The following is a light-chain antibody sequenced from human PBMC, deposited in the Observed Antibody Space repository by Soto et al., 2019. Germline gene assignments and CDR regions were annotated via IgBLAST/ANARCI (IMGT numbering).Light chain of an antibody. CDR2: GAS. CDR1: QSVSSSY. V-gene: IGKV3-20*01. J-gene: IGKJ5*01. Sequence: EIVVTQSPGTLFLSPGEKATLSCRASQSVSSSYLAWYQQKPGQAPRLLIYGASSRATGIPDKFSGSGSGTDFTLTISRLEPEDFAVYYCQQYGSSPRITFGQGTRLEIK. CDR3: QQYGSSPRIT.